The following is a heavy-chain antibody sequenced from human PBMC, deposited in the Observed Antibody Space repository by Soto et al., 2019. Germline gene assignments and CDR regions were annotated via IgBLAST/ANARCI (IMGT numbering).Heavy chain of an antibody. D-gene: IGHD6-13*01. V-gene: IGHV3-30-3*01. CDR3: ARSQYSSSQYYFDY. Sequence: GGSLRLSCAASGFTFSSYAMHWVRQAPGKGLEWVAVISYDGSNKYYADSVKGRFTISRDNSKNTLYLQMNSLRAEDTAVYYCARSQYSSSQYYFDYWGQGTLVTVSS. J-gene: IGHJ4*02. CDR2: ISYDGSNK. CDR1: GFTFSSYA.